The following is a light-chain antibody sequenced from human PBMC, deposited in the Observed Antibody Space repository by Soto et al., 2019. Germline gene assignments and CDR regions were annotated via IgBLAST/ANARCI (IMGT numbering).Light chain of an antibody. CDR2: DAS. V-gene: IGKV3-20*01. Sequence: EIVLTQSPGTLSFSPGERATLSCRASQSVGNYLAWYQHKPGQAPRLLIYDASNRATGIPDRFTGSGSGTDFTLTISRLEPEDFAVYYCQRYASSTITFGQGTRLEIK. CDR3: QRYASSTIT. J-gene: IGKJ5*01. CDR1: QSVGNY.